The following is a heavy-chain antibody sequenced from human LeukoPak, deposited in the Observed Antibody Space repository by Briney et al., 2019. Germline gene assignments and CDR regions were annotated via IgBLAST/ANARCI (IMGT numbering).Heavy chain of an antibody. V-gene: IGHV3-23*01. D-gene: IGHD5-12*01. CDR1: GFTFSSYG. CDR2: ISGSGGST. CDR3: AIRGYSGYDYFYYMDV. J-gene: IGHJ6*03. Sequence: GGSLRLSCAASGFTFSSYGMSWVRQGPGEGLEWVSAISGSGGSTYYADSVKGRFTISRDNSKNTLYLQMNSLRAEDTAVYYCAIRGYSGYDYFYYMDVWGKGTTVTVSS.